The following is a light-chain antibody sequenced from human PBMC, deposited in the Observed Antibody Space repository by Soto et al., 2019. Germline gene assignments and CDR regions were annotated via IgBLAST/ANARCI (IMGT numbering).Light chain of an antibody. J-gene: IGKJ1*01. CDR1: QSVSSN. Sequence: EIVMTQSQATLSVSPGERATLSCRASQSVSSNLAWYQQKPGQAPRLLIYGASTRATGIPARFSGSRSGTDFTLTISSLQSEDVEVYYCQQYNNWPRTFGQGTKVELK. V-gene: IGKV3-15*01. CDR3: QQYNNWPRT. CDR2: GAS.